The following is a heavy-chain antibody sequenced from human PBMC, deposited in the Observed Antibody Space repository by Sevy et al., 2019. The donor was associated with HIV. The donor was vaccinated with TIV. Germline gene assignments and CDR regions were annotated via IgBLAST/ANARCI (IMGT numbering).Heavy chain of an antibody. J-gene: IGHJ3*02. CDR2: LSYDGSK. V-gene: IGHV3-30*18. Sequence: GGSLRLSCAASGFTFSSYGIHWVRQAPGKGLEWVAILSYDGSKYYLDSVKGRFTISGDTSQNTVFLQINSLRAEDTVGFYCAKEAPGNNGGGALHIWGQGTMVTVSS. CDR3: AKEAPGNNGGGALHI. D-gene: IGHD1-1*01. CDR1: GFTFSSYG.